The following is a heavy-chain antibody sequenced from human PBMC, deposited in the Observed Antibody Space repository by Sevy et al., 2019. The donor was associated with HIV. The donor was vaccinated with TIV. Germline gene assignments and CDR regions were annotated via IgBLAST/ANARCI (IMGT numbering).Heavy chain of an antibody. CDR2: IKSKTEGATR. Sequence: GGSLRLSCAASGFTFSNAWMSWVRQAPGKGLEWVGRIKSKTEGATRAFAAPVKGRLLMSRADSRNTVYLQMNSLKTEDTAVYYCTAGVGASDFDYWGQGTLVTVSS. V-gene: IGHV3-15*01. D-gene: IGHD1-26*01. CDR1: GFTFSNAW. J-gene: IGHJ4*02. CDR3: TAGVGASDFDY.